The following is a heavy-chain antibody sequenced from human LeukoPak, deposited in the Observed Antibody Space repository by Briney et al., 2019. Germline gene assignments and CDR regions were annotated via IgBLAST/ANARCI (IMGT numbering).Heavy chain of an antibody. J-gene: IGHJ6*04. D-gene: IGHD3-10*02. CDR2: IKQDGSEK. V-gene: IGHV3-7*01. CDR3: AELGTTMIGGV. CDR1: GFTFSTYW. Sequence: GGSLRLSCAASGFTFSTYWMSWVRQAPGKGLEWVANIKQDGSEKYYVDSVKGRFTISRDNAKNSLYLQMNSLRAEDTAVYYCAELGTTMIGGVWGKGTTVTISS.